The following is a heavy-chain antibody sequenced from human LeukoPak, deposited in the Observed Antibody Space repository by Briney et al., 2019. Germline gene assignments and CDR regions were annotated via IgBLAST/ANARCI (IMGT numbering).Heavy chain of an antibody. V-gene: IGHV4-34*01. CDR3: TISRGTYYYDSSGPLGFDY. J-gene: IGHJ4*02. Sequence: SETLSLTCAVYGGSFSGYYWSWIRQPPGKGLEWIGEINHSGSTNYNPSLKSRVTISVDTSKNQFSLKLSSVTAADTAVYYCTISRGTYYYDSSGPLGFDYWGQGTLVTVSS. D-gene: IGHD3-22*01. CDR2: INHSGST. CDR1: GGSFSGYY.